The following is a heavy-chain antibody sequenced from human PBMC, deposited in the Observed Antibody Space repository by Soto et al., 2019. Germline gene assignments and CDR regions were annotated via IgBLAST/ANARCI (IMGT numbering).Heavy chain of an antibody. CDR1: GGTFSSYA. CDR3: ARARPTANYYDSSGYYFYGMDV. J-gene: IGHJ6*02. V-gene: IGHV1-69*13. D-gene: IGHD3-22*01. Sequence: SVKVSCKASGGTFSSYAISWVRQAPGQGLEWMGGIIPIFGTANYAQKFQGRVTITADESTSTAYMELSSLRSEDMAVYYCARARPTANYYDSSGYYFYGMDVWGQGTTVTVSS. CDR2: IIPIFGTA.